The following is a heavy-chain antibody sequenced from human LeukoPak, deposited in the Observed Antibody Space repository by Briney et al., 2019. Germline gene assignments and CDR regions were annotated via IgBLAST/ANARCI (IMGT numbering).Heavy chain of an antibody. Sequence: PGGSLRLSCAASGFTFSSYAMSWVLQAPGKGLEWVSAISGSGGSTYYADSVKGRFTISRDNSKNTLYLQMNSLRAEDTAVYYCAKDLTKQSSGWDYWGQGTLVTVSS. V-gene: IGHV3-23*01. D-gene: IGHD6-19*01. CDR1: GFTFSSYA. J-gene: IGHJ4*02. CDR3: AKDLTKQSSGWDY. CDR2: ISGSGGST.